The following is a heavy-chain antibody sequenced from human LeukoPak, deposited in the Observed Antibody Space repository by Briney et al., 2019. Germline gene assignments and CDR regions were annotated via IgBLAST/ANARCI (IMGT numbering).Heavy chain of an antibody. CDR1: GFTFGTYA. CDR3: ARFVSWAFDI. V-gene: IGHV3-23*01. D-gene: IGHD3-3*01. CDR2: INSGGGNT. Sequence: GGSLRLSCAASGFTFGTYAMSWVRQAPGKGLEWVSAINSGGGNTYYADSVKGRFTISRDNSKNTLYLQMNSLRPEDTAVYSCARFVSWAFDIWGQGTMVAVSS. J-gene: IGHJ3*02.